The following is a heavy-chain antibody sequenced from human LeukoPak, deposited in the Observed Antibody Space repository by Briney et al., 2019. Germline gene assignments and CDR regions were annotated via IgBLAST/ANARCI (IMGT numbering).Heavy chain of an antibody. CDR2: INHSGST. Sequence: SETLSLTCAVYGGSFSGYYWSWIRQPPGKGLEWIGEINHSGSTNYNPSLKSRVTISVDTSKNQFSLKLSSVTAADTAVYYCARLRASSPHFDYWGQGTLVTVSS. CDR1: GGSFSGYY. V-gene: IGHV4-34*01. J-gene: IGHJ4*02. CDR3: ARLRASSPHFDY. D-gene: IGHD6-6*01.